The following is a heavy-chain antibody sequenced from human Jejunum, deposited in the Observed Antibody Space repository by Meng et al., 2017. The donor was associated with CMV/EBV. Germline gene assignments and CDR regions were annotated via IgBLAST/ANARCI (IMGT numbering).Heavy chain of an antibody. CDR3: AKDPSGSYYRYGMDF. Sequence: HTMHWVRQAPGKGLEWLALMSYDGTKDYYAESVKGRFTISRDNSKNTLYLHMNSLRAEDTAVYYCAKDPSGSYYRYGMDFWGQGTTVTVSS. CDR1: HT. J-gene: IGHJ6*02. D-gene: IGHD6-25*01. V-gene: IGHV3-30*01. CDR2: MSYDGTKD.